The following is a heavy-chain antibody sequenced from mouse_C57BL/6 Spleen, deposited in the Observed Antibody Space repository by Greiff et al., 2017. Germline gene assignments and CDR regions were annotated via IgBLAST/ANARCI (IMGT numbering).Heavy chain of an antibody. Sequence: VQLVESGPGLVAPSQSLSITCTVSGFSLTSYGVDWVRQSPGKGLEWLGVIWGVGSTNYNSALKSRLSISKDNSKSQVFLKMNSLQTDDTAMYYCARGGYSNYKNYYAMDYWGQGTSVTVSS. J-gene: IGHJ4*01. CDR1: GFSLTSYG. CDR2: IWGVGST. CDR3: ARGGYSNYKNYYAMDY. V-gene: IGHV2-6*01. D-gene: IGHD2-5*01.